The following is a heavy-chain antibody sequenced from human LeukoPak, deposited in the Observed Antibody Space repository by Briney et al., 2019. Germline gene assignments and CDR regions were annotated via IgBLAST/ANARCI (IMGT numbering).Heavy chain of an antibody. V-gene: IGHV3-23*01. CDR2: IAGTGGST. CDR1: GFTFNKYA. Sequence: PGGSLRLSCAASGFTFNKYAMNWVRQPPGKGLEWVSSIAGTGGSTYYADSVRGRFTISRDNSKSTLSLQMNSLRAEDTAIYYCATYRQVLLPFESWGQGTLVTVSS. J-gene: IGHJ4*02. CDR3: ATYRQVLLPFES. D-gene: IGHD2-8*02.